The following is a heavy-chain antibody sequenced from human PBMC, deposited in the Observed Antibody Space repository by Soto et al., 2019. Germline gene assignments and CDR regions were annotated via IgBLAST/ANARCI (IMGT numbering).Heavy chain of an antibody. V-gene: IGHV3-7*01. CDR3: ARAPHPRNDYGGHDY. Sequence: EVQLVESGGGLVQPGGSLRLSCAASGFTFSSYWMSWVRQAPGKGLEWVANIKQDGSEKQYVDSVRGRFTISRDNAENSLYLQMNSLRVEDTALYYCARAPHPRNDYGGHDYWGQGTLVTVSS. D-gene: IGHD4-17*01. CDR1: GFTFSSYW. CDR2: IKQDGSEK. J-gene: IGHJ4*02.